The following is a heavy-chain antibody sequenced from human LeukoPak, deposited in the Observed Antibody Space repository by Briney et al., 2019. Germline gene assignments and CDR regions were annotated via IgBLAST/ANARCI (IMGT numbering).Heavy chain of an antibody. CDR3: ARMVRGVTLDY. Sequence: PGGSLRLSCAASGFTFDDYGMSWVRQAPGKGLEWVSGINWNGGSTGYADSVKGRFTISRDDAKDSLYLQMNSLRAEDTALYYCARMVRGVTLDYWGQGTLVTVSS. CDR1: GFTFDDYG. V-gene: IGHV3-20*04. D-gene: IGHD3-10*01. J-gene: IGHJ4*02. CDR2: INWNGGST.